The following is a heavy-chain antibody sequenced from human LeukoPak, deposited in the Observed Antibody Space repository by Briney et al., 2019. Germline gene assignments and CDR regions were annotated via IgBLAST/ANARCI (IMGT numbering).Heavy chain of an antibody. CDR2: IYPGDSDT. Sequence: GESLKISCKGSGYSFTSYWIGWVRRMPGKGLEWMGIIYPGDSDTRYSPSFQGQVTISADKSISTAYLQWSSLKASDTAMYYCARVVTATPPIGAFDIWGQGTMVTVSS. D-gene: IGHD2-15*01. V-gene: IGHV5-51*01. J-gene: IGHJ3*02. CDR3: ARVVTATPPIGAFDI. CDR1: GYSFTSYW.